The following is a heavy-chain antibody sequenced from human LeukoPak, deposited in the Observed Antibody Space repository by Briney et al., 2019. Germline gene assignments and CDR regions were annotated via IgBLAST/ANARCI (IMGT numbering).Heavy chain of an antibody. CDR2: IYYSGST. J-gene: IGHJ4*02. CDR3: ARRAMVRGVIESYFDY. CDR1: GGPISSSSYY. Sequence: PSETLSLTCTVSGGPISSSSYYWGWIRQPPGKGLEWIGSIYYSGSTYYNPSLKSRVTISVDTSKNQFSLKLSSVTAADTAVYYCARRAMVRGVIESYFDYWGQGTLVTVSS. D-gene: IGHD3-10*01. V-gene: IGHV4-39*01.